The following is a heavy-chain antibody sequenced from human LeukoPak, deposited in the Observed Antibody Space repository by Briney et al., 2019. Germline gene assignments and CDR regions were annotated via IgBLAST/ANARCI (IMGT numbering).Heavy chain of an antibody. J-gene: IGHJ4*02. D-gene: IGHD6-19*01. CDR3: AREIAVADY. Sequence: GGSLRLSCSASGFTFSAYTMNWVRQAPGQGLEWVSYISSGSSSVYYADSVKGRFTISRDNAKNSLYLQMNSLRAEDTAVYYCAREIAVADYWGQGTLVTVSS. CDR2: ISSGSSSV. V-gene: IGHV3-48*04. CDR1: GFTFSAYT.